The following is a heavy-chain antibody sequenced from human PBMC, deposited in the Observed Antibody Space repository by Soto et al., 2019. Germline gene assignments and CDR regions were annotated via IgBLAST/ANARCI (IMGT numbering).Heavy chain of an antibody. CDR3: VKERYAQLWLEDYGMDV. J-gene: IGHJ6*02. Sequence: QVQLVESGGGVVQPGRSLRLSCAASGFTFSSYGIHWVRQAPGKGLEWVALISYDGTDKYYADSVKGRFTISRDNSKNTLYLQMSSLGPEDTAVYYCVKERYAQLWLEDYGMDVWSHCTTVTV. CDR1: GFTFSSYG. V-gene: IGHV3-30*18. D-gene: IGHD5-18*01. CDR2: ISYDGTDK.